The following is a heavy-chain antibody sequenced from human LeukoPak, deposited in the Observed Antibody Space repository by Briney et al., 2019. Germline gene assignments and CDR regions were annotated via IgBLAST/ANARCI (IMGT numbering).Heavy chain of an antibody. J-gene: IGHJ3*02. CDR1: GGSVSGGRYY. V-gene: IGHV4-61*03. D-gene: IGHD5-18*01. CDR3: ATPLSGYSYAHDAFHI. CDR2: VDSSGST. Sequence: SGTLCVTCAVSGGSVSGGRYYWGWIRQPPGKGLEWIGYVDSSGSTNYNPSLKSRVTISVHTSKNHFPLKLSSVPAAATAVHSCATPLSGYSYAHDAFHIWGQGPMVPVSS.